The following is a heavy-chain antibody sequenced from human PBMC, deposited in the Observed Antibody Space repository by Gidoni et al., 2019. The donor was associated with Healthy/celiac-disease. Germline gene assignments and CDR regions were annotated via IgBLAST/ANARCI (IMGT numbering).Heavy chain of an antibody. J-gene: IGHJ4*02. Sequence: QLQLQESGPGLVKPSETLSLTCTVSGGSISSSSYYWGWIRQPPGKGLEWIGSIYYSGSTYYNPSLKSRVTISVDTSKNQFSLKLSSVTAADTAVYYCARQIAVAGVEFDYWGQGTLVTVSP. V-gene: IGHV4-39*01. CDR3: ARQIAVAGVEFDY. CDR1: GGSISSSSYY. CDR2: IYYSGST. D-gene: IGHD6-19*01.